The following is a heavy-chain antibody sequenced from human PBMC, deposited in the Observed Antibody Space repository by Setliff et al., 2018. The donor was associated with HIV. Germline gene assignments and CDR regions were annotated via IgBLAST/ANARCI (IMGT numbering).Heavy chain of an antibody. Sequence: NWIRQLPGKGLEWVSSISRSSSNIYYADSVKGRFTISRDNAKNSLYLQMNSLRAEDMAVYYCARDSEDTAWDYYYYMDVWGKGTTVTVSS. CDR2: ISRSSSNI. V-gene: IGHV3-21*01. D-gene: IGHD5-18*01. J-gene: IGHJ6*03. CDR3: ARDSEDTAWDYYYYMDV.